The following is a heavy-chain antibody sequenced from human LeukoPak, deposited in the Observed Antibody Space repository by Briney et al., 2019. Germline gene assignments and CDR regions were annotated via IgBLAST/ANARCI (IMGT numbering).Heavy chain of an antibody. CDR1: GGTFSSYA. CDR2: ISAYNGDT. D-gene: IGHD6-19*01. CDR3: ARDPSNTSGYYAYLDY. J-gene: IGHJ4*02. V-gene: IGHV1-18*01. Sequence: ASVKVSCKASGGTFSSYAISWVRQAPGQGLEWMGWISAYNGDTKYAQKTQGRVTMTTDASTSTAYMEVRSLRSDDTAVYYCARDPSNTSGYYAYLDYWGQGTLVTVSS.